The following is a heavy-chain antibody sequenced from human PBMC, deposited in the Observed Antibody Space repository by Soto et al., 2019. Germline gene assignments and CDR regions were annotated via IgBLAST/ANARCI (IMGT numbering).Heavy chain of an antibody. Sequence: GGSLRLSCAASGFTFCSYWINFFRQAPGKGLVWVSRIDSDGSSTTYADSVKGRFTTSRDNAKNTLYLQMSSLRVEDTAVYYCARGRPYGMDVWGQGTTVTVSS. CDR3: ARGRPYGMDV. J-gene: IGHJ6*02. V-gene: IGHV3-74*01. CDR2: IDSDGSST. CDR1: GFTFCSYW.